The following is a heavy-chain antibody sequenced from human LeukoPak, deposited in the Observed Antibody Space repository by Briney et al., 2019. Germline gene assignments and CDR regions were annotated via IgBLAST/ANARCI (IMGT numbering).Heavy chain of an antibody. CDR2: MNPNSGDT. D-gene: IGHD3-22*01. CDR1: GYIFTGYY. V-gene: IGHV1-2*02. CDR3: ARGRYGLLSGYDY. J-gene: IGHJ4*02. Sequence: ASVKVSCKASGYIFTGYYVHWVRQAPGQGLEWMGWMNPNSGDTNYAQKFQGRVTMTRDTSTTTAYMELSSLTSDDAAVYYCARGRYGLLSGYDYWGQGAMVTVSS.